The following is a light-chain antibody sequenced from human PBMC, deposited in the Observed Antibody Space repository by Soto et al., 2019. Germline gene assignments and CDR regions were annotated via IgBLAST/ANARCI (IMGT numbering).Light chain of an antibody. Sequence: EIVLTQSPGTLSLSPGERATLSCRASQSVSRTYLAWYQQKPVQAPRLLIYATSSRATGIPDRFSGSGSGTDFTLTISRLEPEDFAVYYCQQYGRSGTFGQGGKVDIK. J-gene: IGKJ1*01. CDR3: QQYGRSGT. CDR2: ATS. V-gene: IGKV3-20*01. CDR1: QSVSRTY.